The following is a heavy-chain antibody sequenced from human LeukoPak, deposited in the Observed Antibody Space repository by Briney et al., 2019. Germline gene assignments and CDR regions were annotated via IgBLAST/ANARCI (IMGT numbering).Heavy chain of an antibody. CDR3: ARGRSSWSTLDY. CDR2: IKQDGSEK. D-gene: IGHD6-13*01. V-gene: IGHV3-7*01. J-gene: IGHJ4*02. Sequence: GGSLRLSCAASGFTISDYWMNWVRQVPGKGLEWLANIKQDGSEKYYVDSVKGRFTISRDNAKNSLYLQMNSLSADDTAVYYCARGRSSWSTLDYWGQGTLVTVSS. CDR1: GFTISDYW.